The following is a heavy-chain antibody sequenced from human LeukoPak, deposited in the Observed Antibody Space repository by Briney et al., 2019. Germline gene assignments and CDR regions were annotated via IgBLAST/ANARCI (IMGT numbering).Heavy chain of an antibody. D-gene: IGHD6-19*01. CDR3: AKDARRSSGWYFFDH. J-gene: IGHJ4*02. CDR1: GFTFSNLA. Sequence: GGSLRLSCVASGFTFSNLAMGWVRQAPGKGLEWVSVISDSGGTTYYADSVKGRFTISRDNSRNTLYLQMNSLRVEDTAVYYCAKDARRSSGWYFFDHWGQGTLVTVS. V-gene: IGHV3-23*01. CDR2: ISDSGGTT.